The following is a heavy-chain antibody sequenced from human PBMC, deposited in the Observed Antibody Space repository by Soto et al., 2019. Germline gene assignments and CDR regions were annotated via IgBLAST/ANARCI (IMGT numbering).Heavy chain of an antibody. D-gene: IGHD3-10*01. CDR2: IWYDGSNK. J-gene: IGHJ6*02. V-gene: IGHV3-33*01. Sequence: ESGGGVVQPGRSLRLSCAASGFTFRSYGMHWARQAPGKGLEWVAVIWYDGSNKYYADSVKGRFTISRDNSKNTLYLQMNSLSAEDTAVYYFARERRVLGKKGIYGMDVWGQGTTVTVSS. CDR3: ARERRVLGKKGIYGMDV. CDR1: GFTFRSYG.